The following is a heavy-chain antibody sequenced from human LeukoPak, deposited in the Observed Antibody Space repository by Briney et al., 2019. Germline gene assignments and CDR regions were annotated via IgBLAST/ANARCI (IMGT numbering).Heavy chain of an antibody. CDR2: ISSSGSTI. V-gene: IGHV3-48*03. CDR1: GFTFSSYE. J-gene: IGHJ5*02. CDR3: ATVIADIVVVPASMLFDP. Sequence: GGSLRLSCAASGFTFSSYEMNCVREAPGKGLGWVSHISSSGSTIYYADSVKGRFTISRDYAKHSLYLQMNSLRDEDTAVYDCATVIADIVVVPASMLFDPWGQGILVTVSS. D-gene: IGHD2-2*01.